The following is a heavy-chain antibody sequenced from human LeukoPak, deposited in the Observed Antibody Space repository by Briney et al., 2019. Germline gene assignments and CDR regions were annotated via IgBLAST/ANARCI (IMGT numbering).Heavy chain of an antibody. CDR1: GGSISSGGYY. V-gene: IGHV4-30-2*01. Sequence: SETLSLTCTVSGGSISSGGYYWSWIRQPPGKGLEWIGYIYHSGSTYYNPSLKSRVTISVDRSKNQFSLKLSSVTAADTAVYYCARFPSFYDVRGATNAFDIWGQGTTVIVSS. D-gene: IGHD3-10*02. CDR2: IYHSGST. J-gene: IGHJ3*02. CDR3: ARFPSFYDVRGATNAFDI.